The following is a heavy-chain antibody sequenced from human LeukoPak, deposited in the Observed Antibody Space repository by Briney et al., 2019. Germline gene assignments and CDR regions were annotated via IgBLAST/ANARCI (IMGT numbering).Heavy chain of an antibody. CDR3: AKEFFSCGRRSTTCPLDY. J-gene: IGHJ4*02. CDR2: ITASGDST. V-gene: IGHV3-23*01. D-gene: IGHD2-2*01. CDR1: GFTFSDYG. Sequence: GGSLRLSCAASGFTFSDYGMSWVRQAPGKGLEWVSGITASGDSTYYADSVKGRFSISRDNSKNTLYLQMNSLRAEDTAVYFCAKEFFSCGRRSTTCPLDYWGQGTLVTVSS.